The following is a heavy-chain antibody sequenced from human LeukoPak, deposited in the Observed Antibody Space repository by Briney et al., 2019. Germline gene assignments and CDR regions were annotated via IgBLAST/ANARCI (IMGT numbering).Heavy chain of an antibody. V-gene: IGHV3-23*01. Sequence: GGSLRLSCAASGFTFSSYAMSWVRQAPGKGLEWVSAISGSGGSTYYADSVKGRFTISRDNSKNTLYLQMNSLRAEDTAVYYCAKAVITFGGVIQAYDYWGQGTLVTVPS. CDR1: GFTFSSYA. CDR3: AKAVITFGGVIQAYDY. CDR2: ISGSGGST. D-gene: IGHD3-16*02. J-gene: IGHJ4*02.